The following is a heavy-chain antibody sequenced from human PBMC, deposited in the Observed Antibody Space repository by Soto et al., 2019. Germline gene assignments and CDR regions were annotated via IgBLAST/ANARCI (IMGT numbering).Heavy chain of an antibody. D-gene: IGHD3-10*01. V-gene: IGHV1-69*02. CDR3: ARYGSGSSPYYYGMDV. CDR2: IIPILGIA. CDR1: GGTFSSST. Sequence: QVQLVQSGAEVKKPGSSVKVSCKASGGTFSSSTISWVRQAPGQGLEWMGRIIPILGIANYAQKFQGRVTITADNSTSTAYMELSSLRSEDTAVYYCARYGSGSSPYYYGMDVWGQGTTVTVSS. J-gene: IGHJ6*02.